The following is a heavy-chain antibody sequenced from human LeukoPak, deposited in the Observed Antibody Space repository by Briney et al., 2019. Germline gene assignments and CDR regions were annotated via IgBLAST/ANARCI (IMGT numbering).Heavy chain of an antibody. CDR2: IYYSGST. CDR3: ARDQEDSGTDY. D-gene: IGHD3-10*01. Sequence: PSETLSLTCTVSGGSISSGDYYWSWIRQHPGKGLEWFGYIYYSGSTYYNPSLKSRVTISLDTSKNQLSLKLSSVTAADTAVYYCARDQEDSGTDYWGQGTLVTVSS. J-gene: IGHJ4*02. V-gene: IGHV4-31*03. CDR1: GGSISSGDYY.